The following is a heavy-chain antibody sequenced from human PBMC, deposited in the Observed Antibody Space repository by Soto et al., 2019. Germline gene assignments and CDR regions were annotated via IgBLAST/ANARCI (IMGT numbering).Heavy chain of an antibody. CDR3: AGEGEYSCYHLTTLYYYYGMDV. CDR2: ISAYNGNT. V-gene: IGHV1-18*04. Sequence: ASVKVSCKASGYTFTSYGISWVRQAPGQGLEWMGWISAYNGNTNYAQKLQGRVTMTTDTSTSTAYMELRSLRSDDPAVYYCAGEGEYSCYHLTTLYYYYGMDVWGQGTTVTVSS. D-gene: IGHD2-15*01. CDR1: GYTFTSYG. J-gene: IGHJ6*02.